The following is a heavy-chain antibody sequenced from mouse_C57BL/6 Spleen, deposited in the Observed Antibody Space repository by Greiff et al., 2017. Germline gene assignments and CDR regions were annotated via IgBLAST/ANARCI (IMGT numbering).Heavy chain of an antibody. CDR2: INPSSGYT. CDR3: ARNLYGYDAAWFAY. CDR1: GYTFTSYT. D-gene: IGHD2-2*01. Sequence: VNVVESGAELARPGASVKMSCKASGYTFTSYTMHWVKQRPGQGLEWIGYINPSSGYTKYNQKFKDKATLTADKSSSTAYMQLSSLTSEDSAVYYCARNLYGYDAAWFAYWGQGTLVTVSA. V-gene: IGHV1-4*01. J-gene: IGHJ3*01.